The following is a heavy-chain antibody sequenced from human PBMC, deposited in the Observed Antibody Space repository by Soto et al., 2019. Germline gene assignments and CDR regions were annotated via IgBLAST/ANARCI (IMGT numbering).Heavy chain of an antibody. Sequence: PGGSLRLSCAASGFTFSSYDMHWVRQATGKGLEWVSAIGTAGDTYYPGSVKGRFTISRENAKNSLYLQMNSLRAGDTAVYYCARVKDYVWGSYRSYYFDYWGQGTLVTVPQ. J-gene: IGHJ4*02. V-gene: IGHV3-13*01. D-gene: IGHD3-16*02. CDR2: IGTAGDT. CDR3: ARVKDYVWGSYRSYYFDY. CDR1: GFTFSSYD.